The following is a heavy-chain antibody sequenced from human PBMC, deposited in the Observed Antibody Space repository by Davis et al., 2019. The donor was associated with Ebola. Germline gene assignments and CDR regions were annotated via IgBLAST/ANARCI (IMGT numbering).Heavy chain of an antibody. CDR1: GVTFSSYA. J-gene: IGHJ6*03. Sequence: GESLKISCAASGVTFSSYAMSWVRQAPGKGLEWVSAISGSGGSTYYADSVKGRFTISRDNSKSTLYLLMNSLRTEDTAVYYCAKRGGPPYYDSSGHYYYYYYMDVWGKGTTVTVSS. D-gene: IGHD3-22*01. CDR2: ISGSGGST. V-gene: IGHV3-23*01. CDR3: AKRGGPPYYDSSGHYYYYYYMDV.